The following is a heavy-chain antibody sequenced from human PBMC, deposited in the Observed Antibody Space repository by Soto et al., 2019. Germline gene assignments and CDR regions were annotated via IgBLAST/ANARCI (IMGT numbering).Heavy chain of an antibody. CDR3: ARTHYDFWSGYAPSDV. J-gene: IGHJ6*02. D-gene: IGHD3-3*01. CDR1: GGTFSSYA. V-gene: IGHV1-69*06. CDR2: IIPIFGTA. Sequence: GASVKVSCKASGGTFSSYAISWVRQAPGQGLEWMGGIIPIFGTANYAQKFQGRVTITADKSTSTAYMELSSLRSEDTAVYYCARTHYDFWSGYAPSDVWGQGTTVTVSS.